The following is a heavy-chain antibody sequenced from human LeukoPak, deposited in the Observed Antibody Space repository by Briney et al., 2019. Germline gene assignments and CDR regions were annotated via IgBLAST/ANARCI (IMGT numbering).Heavy chain of an antibody. CDR2: IYTSGST. CDR3: ARVPIAAAGRNALDI. V-gene: IGHV4-4*07. Sequence: SETLSLTCTVSGGSISSYYWSWIRQPAGKGLEWIGRIYTSGSTNYNPSLKSRVTMSVDTSKNQFSLKLSSVTAADTAVYYCARVPIAAAGRNALDIWGQGTMVTVSS. CDR1: GGSISSYY. D-gene: IGHD6-13*01. J-gene: IGHJ3*02.